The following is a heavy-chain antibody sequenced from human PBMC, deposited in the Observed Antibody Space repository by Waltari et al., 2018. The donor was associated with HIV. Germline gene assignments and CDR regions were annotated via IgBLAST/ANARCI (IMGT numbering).Heavy chain of an antibody. Sequence: EVQLVESGGGLVQPGGSLRLSCAASGFTFSNYWMTWVRQTPGKGLERVANIEQDGSERYYVDSVKGRFTISRDNAKNSLYLQMNSLTAEDTAVYYCARDQRSMASFDYWGQGTLVTVSS. J-gene: IGHJ4*02. V-gene: IGHV3-7*01. CDR2: IEQDGSER. CDR3: ARDQRSMASFDY. D-gene: IGHD3-10*01. CDR1: GFTFSNYW.